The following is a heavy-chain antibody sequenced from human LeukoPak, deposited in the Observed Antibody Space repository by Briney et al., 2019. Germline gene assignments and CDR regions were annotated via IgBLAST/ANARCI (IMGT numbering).Heavy chain of an antibody. CDR2: INPNSGGT. D-gene: IGHD5-12*01. Sequence: ASVKVSCKASGYTFTGYYMHWVRQAPGQGLEWMGWINPNSGGTNYAQKFQGRVTMTRDTSISTAYMELSSLRSDDTAVYYCARGPAVATRGDFDYWGQGTLVTVSS. J-gene: IGHJ4*02. CDR1: GYTFTGYY. CDR3: ARGPAVATRGDFDY. V-gene: IGHV1-2*02.